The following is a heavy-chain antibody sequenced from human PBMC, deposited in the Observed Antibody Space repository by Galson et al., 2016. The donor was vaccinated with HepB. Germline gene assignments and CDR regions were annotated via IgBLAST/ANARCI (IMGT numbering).Heavy chain of an antibody. D-gene: IGHD3-3*01. Sequence: SLRLSCATSGFTFTSYGMHWVRQAPGKGLEWVAVIWYDGSNTFYGDSVKGRFIISRDIPKRTVFLQMNSLRADDTAVYSCARGLVEWSFPYYSAMDVWGQGTTVTVSS. CDR3: ARGLVEWSFPYYSAMDV. V-gene: IGHV3-33*01. J-gene: IGHJ6*02. CDR1: GFTFTSYG. CDR2: IWYDGSNT.